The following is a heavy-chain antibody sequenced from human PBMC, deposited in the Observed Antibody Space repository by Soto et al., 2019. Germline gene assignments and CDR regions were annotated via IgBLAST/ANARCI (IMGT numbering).Heavy chain of an antibody. D-gene: IGHD3-9*01. Sequence: EVQLLESGGGLVQPGGSLRLSCAASRFTFSHFAMSWVRQAPGKGREWVSTITGPGANTYYTDSVKGRFAISRDNSQNTLYLQMNSLTPADTAVYYFAKVVATDGLLTHDSWGQGTLVTFSP. CDR1: RFTFSHFA. V-gene: IGHV3-23*01. CDR3: AKVVATDGLLTHDS. J-gene: IGHJ4*02. CDR2: ITGPGANT.